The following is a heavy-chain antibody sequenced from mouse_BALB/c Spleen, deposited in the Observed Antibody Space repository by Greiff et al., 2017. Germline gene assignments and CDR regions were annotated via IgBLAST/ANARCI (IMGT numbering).Heavy chain of an antibody. CDR3: GRGYRYDFDY. CDR2: IYPGDGDT. CDR1: GYAFSSYW. J-gene: IGHJ2*01. D-gene: IGHD2-14*01. V-gene: IGHV1-80*01. Sequence: VQLQQSGAELVRPGSSVKISCKASGYAFSSYWMNWVKQRPGQGLEWIGQIYPGDGDTNYNGKFKGKATLTADKSSSTAYMQLSSLTSEDSAVYFGGRGYRYDFDYWGQGTTLTVSS.